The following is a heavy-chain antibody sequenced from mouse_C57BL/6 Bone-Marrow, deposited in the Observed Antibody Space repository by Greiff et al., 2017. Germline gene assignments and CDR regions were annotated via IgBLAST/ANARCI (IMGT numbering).Heavy chain of an antibody. D-gene: IGHD1-1*01. CDR2: ISNGGGST. J-gene: IGHJ1*03. CDR3: ARHGYYGSSYPWYFDV. CDR1: GFTFSDYY. V-gene: IGHV5-12*01. Sequence: DVMLVESGGGLVQPGGSLKLSCAASGFTFSDYYMYWVRQTPEKRLEWVAYISNGGGSTYYPDTVKGRFTISRDNAKNTLYLQMSRLKSEDTAMYYCARHGYYGSSYPWYFDVWGTGTTVTVSS.